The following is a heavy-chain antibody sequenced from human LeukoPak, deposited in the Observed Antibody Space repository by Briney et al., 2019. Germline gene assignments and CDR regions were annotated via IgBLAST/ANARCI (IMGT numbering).Heavy chain of an antibody. CDR2: IKRRADGGTA. Sequence: KPGGSLRLSCAASGFTFFDAWMNWVRRAPGKGLEWVGRIKRRADGGTADYAAPVEGRFTISRDDSKNTLYLQMNSLKTEDTAVYYCTTGNWGPYWGQGTLVTVSS. CDR3: TTGNWGPY. D-gene: IGHD7-27*01. J-gene: IGHJ4*02. CDR1: GFTFFDAW. V-gene: IGHV3-15*07.